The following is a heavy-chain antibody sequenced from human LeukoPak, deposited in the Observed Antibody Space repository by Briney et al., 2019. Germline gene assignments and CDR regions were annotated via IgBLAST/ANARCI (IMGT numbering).Heavy chain of an antibody. J-gene: IGHJ4*02. V-gene: IGHV4-59*01. D-gene: IGHD6-13*01. CDR2: IHYSGAT. Sequence: SETLSLTCTVSGGSISSNYWSWIRQPPGKGLEWLGYIHYSGATNYNPSLKSRVTISADTSKNQFSLKLSSVTAADTAMYYCARDAAGFNSSWEFDYWGQGTLVTVSS. CDR1: GGSISSNY. CDR3: ARDAAGFNSSWEFDY.